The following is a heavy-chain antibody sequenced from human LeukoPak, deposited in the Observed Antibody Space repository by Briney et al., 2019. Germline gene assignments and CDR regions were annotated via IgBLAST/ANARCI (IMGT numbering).Heavy chain of an antibody. CDR1: KFNFSSYW. CDR2: MTRGGTYN. J-gene: IGHJ4*02. V-gene: IGHV3-7*01. D-gene: IGHD5/OR15-5a*01. CDR3: AKSKYYFDF. Sequence: GGSLRLSSAASKFNFSSYWRNGGRQAPGKGLEWVATMTRGGTYNFYADSVKVRFTISRDNAKNSLYLQRNSIKPQDTAVYYCAKSKYYFDFWGQGTQVTVSS.